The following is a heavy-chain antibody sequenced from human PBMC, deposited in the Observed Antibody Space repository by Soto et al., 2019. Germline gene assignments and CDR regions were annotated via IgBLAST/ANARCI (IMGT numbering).Heavy chain of an antibody. CDR2: IYYSENT. CDR3: ATHPPYGPLDH. D-gene: IGHD4-17*01. Sequence: RQPPGKGLERIGNIYYSENTYYNPSLKSRVTISVDTSKNQFSLRLTSVTAADTAVYYCATHPPYGPLDHWGQGTLVTVSS. J-gene: IGHJ4*02. V-gene: IGHV4-39*01.